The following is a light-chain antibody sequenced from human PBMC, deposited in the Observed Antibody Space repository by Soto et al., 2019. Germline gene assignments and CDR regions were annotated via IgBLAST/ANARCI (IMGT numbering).Light chain of an antibody. J-gene: IGKJ4*01. CDR1: QSVNSH. CDR3: QQYNNWPGT. V-gene: IGKV3-15*01. CDR2: GAS. Sequence: IVMTQSPATLPVSPGERATLSCRTSQSVNSHLAWYQHKPGQAPRLLIYGASSRATGIPTRFSGSGSGTEFTLTIDSLQSEDFAIYCCQQYNNWPGTFGGGTKVEIK.